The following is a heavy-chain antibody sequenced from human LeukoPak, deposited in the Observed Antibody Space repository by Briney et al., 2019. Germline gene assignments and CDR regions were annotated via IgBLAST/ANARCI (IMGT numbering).Heavy chain of an antibody. CDR1: GYTFTGYY. D-gene: IGHD3-3*01. J-gene: IGHJ6*02. CDR3: ARVGVTIFGVADGMDV. V-gene: IGHV1-2*02. CDR2: INPNSGGT. Sequence: ASVKVSCKASGYTFTGYYMHWVRQAPGQGLEWMGWINPNSGGTNYAQKFQGRVTITRDTSISTAYMELSRLRSDDTAVYYCARVGVTIFGVADGMDVWGQGTTVTVSS.